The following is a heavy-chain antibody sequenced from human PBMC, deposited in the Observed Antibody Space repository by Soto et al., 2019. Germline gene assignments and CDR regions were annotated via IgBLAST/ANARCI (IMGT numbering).Heavy chain of an antibody. J-gene: IGHJ4*01. Sequence: QVQLVESGGGVVQPGRSLRLSCAASGFTFSSYAMHWVRQAPGKGLEWVAVISYDGSNKYYADSVKGRFTISRDNSKNTLYLQMNSLRAEDTAVYYCARDLDSSGYKFDYWGHGTLVTVSS. CDR3: ARDLDSSGYKFDY. V-gene: IGHV3-30-3*01. CDR2: ISYDGSNK. D-gene: IGHD3-22*01. CDR1: GFTFSSYA.